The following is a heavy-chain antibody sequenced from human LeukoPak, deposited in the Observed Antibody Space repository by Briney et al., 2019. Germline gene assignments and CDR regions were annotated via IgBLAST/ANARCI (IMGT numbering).Heavy chain of an antibody. CDR2: INHIGST. D-gene: IGHD3-10*01. V-gene: IGHV4-34*01. Sequence: SETLSLTCAVYGGSFRGYYWSGIRKPPGKGLEWMGEINHIGSTNYNPSLKSRVTISVDTSKNQFSLKLSSVTAADTAVYYCARTPHYYGSGSYYRYNWFDPWGQGTLVTVSS. CDR3: ARTPHYYGSGSYYRYNWFDP. CDR1: GGSFRGYY. J-gene: IGHJ5*02.